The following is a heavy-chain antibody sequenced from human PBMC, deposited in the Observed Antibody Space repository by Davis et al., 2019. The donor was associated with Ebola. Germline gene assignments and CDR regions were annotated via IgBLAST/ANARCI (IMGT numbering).Heavy chain of an antibody. CDR2: IYTSGST. CDR3: ARDLDYYDSSGYPGNAFNI. V-gene: IGHV4-4*07. J-gene: IGHJ3*02. D-gene: IGHD3-22*01. CDR1: GGSISSYY. Sequence: PSETLSLTCTVSGGSISSYYWSWIRQPAGKGLEWIGRIYTSGSTNYNPSLKSRVTMSVDTSKNQFSLKLSSGTAADTAVYYCARDLDYYDSSGYPGNAFNIWGQGTMVTVSS.